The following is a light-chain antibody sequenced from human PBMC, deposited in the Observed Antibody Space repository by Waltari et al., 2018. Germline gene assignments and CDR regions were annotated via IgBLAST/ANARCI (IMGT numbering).Light chain of an antibody. CDR2: DVS. J-gene: IGLJ1*01. CDR1: SSYVGGYNH. CDR3: SSYSTSITPYV. Sequence: QSALTQPASLSGSPGQSITISCTGTSSYVGGYNHVSWYQQHPGKAPKLMIYDVSSRPSGVSNRFFGSKSGNTASLTISGLQAEDEAVYFCSSYSTSITPYVFGTGTKVTVL. V-gene: IGLV2-14*03.